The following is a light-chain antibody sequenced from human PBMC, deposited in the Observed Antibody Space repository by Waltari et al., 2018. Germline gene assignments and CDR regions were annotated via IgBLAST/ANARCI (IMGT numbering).Light chain of an antibody. Sequence: DIVLTQSPGSLSVSPGERATLFCRASQNVNSNYLAWHQQKPGQVPRLLISGTFTRATGTPDRFTGGGSGTDFTLTISRLEPEDVAVYYCHQYAGSPWTFGQGTKVEIK. V-gene: IGKV3-20*01. CDR2: GTF. CDR1: QNVNSNY. CDR3: HQYAGSPWT. J-gene: IGKJ1*01.